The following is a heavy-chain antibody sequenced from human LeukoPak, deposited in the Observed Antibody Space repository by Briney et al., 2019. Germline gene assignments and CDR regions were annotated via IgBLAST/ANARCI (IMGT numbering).Heavy chain of an antibody. V-gene: IGHV3-7*03. CDR3: AKDFRIGYSAHFDY. Sequence: SGGSLRLSCAASGFYFRDHWMDWVRQAPGKGLEWVGHIKTDGSETYYLDSLKGRISISRDNTNNALYLQMDSLRGEDTAVYYCAKDFRIGYSAHFDYWGQGALVTVSS. D-gene: IGHD2-21*01. CDR1: GFYFRDHW. J-gene: IGHJ4*02. CDR2: IKTDGSET.